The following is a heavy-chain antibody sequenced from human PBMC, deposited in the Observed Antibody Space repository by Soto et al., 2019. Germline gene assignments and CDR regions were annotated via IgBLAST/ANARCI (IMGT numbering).Heavy chain of an antibody. CDR2: ISYDGSNK. V-gene: IGHV3-30-3*01. D-gene: IGHD3-22*01. CDR1: GFTFSSYA. Sequence: QVQLVESGGGVVQPGRSLRLSCAASGFTFSSYAMHWVRQAPGKGLEWVAVISYDGSNKYYADSVKGRFTISRDNSKNTLYLQMNSLRAEDTAVYYCATDSSGHLVYWGQGTLVTVSS. J-gene: IGHJ4*02. CDR3: ATDSSGHLVY.